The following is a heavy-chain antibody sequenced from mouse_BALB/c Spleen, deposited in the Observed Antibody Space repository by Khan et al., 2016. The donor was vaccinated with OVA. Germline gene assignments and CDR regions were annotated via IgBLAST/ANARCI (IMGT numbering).Heavy chain of an antibody. CDR3: ARDGNYYYAMDY. CDR2: IDTANGNT. V-gene: IGHV14-3*02. J-gene: IGHJ4*01. Sequence: EVQLQESGAELVKPGASVKLSCTASGFNIKDTYMHWVKQRPEQGLEWIGRIDTANGNTKYDPKFQGKATITADTSSNPAYLQLSSLTSEDTAVYYCARDGNYYYAMDYWGQGTSVTVSS. D-gene: IGHD2-1*01. CDR1: GFNIKDTY.